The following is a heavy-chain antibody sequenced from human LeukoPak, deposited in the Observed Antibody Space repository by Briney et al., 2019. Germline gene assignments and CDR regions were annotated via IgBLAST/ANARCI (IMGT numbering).Heavy chain of an antibody. V-gene: IGHV1-3*01. Sequence: GASVKVSCKASGYTFTSYAMHWVRQAPGQRLEWMGWINAGNGNTKYSQKFQGRVTMTRNTSISTAYMELSSLRSEDTAVYYCARGRWAYDILTGYYNRYYYYGMDAWGQGTTVTVSS. D-gene: IGHD3-9*01. CDR3: ARGRWAYDILTGYYNRYYYYGMDA. CDR1: GYTFTSYA. CDR2: INAGNGNT. J-gene: IGHJ6*02.